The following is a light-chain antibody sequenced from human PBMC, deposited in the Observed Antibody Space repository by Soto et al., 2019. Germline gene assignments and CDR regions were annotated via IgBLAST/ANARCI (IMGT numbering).Light chain of an antibody. CDR2: ATS. V-gene: IGKV3-20*01. CDR1: QSVSRSY. Sequence: EIVLTQSPGTLSLSPGERATLSCRASQSVSRSYLAWYQQNPGQPPSLLIYATSSRATGIPYRFSGSGSGTDFTLTISRLEPEDFAVYYCQQYGSSPYTFGQGTKLEIK. CDR3: QQYGSSPYT. J-gene: IGKJ2*01.